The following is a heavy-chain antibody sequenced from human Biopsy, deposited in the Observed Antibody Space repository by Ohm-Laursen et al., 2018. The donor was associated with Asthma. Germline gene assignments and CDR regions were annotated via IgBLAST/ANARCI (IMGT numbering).Heavy chain of an antibody. CDR3: ARGYSGSDRIVYYYSGLEV. D-gene: IGHD5-12*01. CDR2: LIPVLGTP. Sequence: SVKVSCNVSGDSFSNYAISWVRQAPGQGLEWMGGLIPVLGTPDHAQMFGGRVTITADESTSTAYMELSSLSSEDTAVYYCARGYSGSDRIVYYYSGLEVWGQGTTVTVSS. J-gene: IGHJ6*02. CDR1: GDSFSNYA. V-gene: IGHV1-69*13.